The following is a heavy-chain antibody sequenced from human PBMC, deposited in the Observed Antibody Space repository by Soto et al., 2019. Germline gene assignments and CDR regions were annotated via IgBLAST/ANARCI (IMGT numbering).Heavy chain of an antibody. CDR2: IYYSGST. Sequence: QVQLQESGPGLVKPSQTLSLTCTVSGGSISSGGYYWSWIRQHPGKGLEWIGYIYYSGSTDYNPYLKSRVTLSVETSKNQFSLKLSSVTAADTAVYYCARRHDIVVVPAAHYYYYGMDVWGQGTPVTFSS. J-gene: IGHJ6*02. V-gene: IGHV4-31*03. CDR1: GGSISSGGYY. D-gene: IGHD2-2*01. CDR3: ARRHDIVVVPAAHYYYYGMDV.